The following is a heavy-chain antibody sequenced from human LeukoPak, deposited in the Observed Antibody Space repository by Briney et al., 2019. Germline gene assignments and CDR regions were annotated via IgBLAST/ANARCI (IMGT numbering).Heavy chain of an antibody. CDR3: ARGQAVWFGELSGWAIDS. CDR1: GFAFGSEA. V-gene: IGHV3-23*01. CDR2: ISPGGGTT. Sequence: GGSLRLSCAVSGFAFGSEAMSWVRQSPARGLECVASISPGGGTTYYADSVKGRFTIPRDNAKNSLYLQMNSLRAEDTAVYYCARGQAVWFGELSGWAIDSWGQGTLVTVSS. D-gene: IGHD3-10*01. J-gene: IGHJ4*02.